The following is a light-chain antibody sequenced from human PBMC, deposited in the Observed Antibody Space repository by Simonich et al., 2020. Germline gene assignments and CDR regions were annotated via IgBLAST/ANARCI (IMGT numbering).Light chain of an antibody. V-gene: IGLV2-8*01. CDR3: RSYAGSNNFEV. Sequence: QSALTQPPSPSGSPGQPVTISCTGTISDVGGYTSVPWYQQHPGKAPKPWIYEVSKRPSGFPDRFSGSTSGNTASLTVSGLQAEDEADYYCRSYAGSNNFEVFGGGTKLTVL. CDR2: EVS. CDR1: ISDVGGYTS. J-gene: IGLJ3*02.